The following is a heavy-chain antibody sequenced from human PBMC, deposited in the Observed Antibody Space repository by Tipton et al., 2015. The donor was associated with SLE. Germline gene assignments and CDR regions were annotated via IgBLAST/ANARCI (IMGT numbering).Heavy chain of an antibody. CDR3: ARRRAAVPFEN. V-gene: IGHV4-4*02. CDR2: ISHSGTA. Sequence: TLSLTCAVSGGSISSSNWWSWVRQPPGKGLEWIGEISHSGTAHYENPSLEGRVTISVDTSKNQFSLKLTSVTAADTAVYYCARRRAAVPFENWGQGTLVTVSS. D-gene: IGHD6-13*01. J-gene: IGHJ4*02. CDR1: GGSISSSNW.